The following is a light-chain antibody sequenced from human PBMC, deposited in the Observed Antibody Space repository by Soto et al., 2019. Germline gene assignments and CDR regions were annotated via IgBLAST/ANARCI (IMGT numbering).Light chain of an antibody. V-gene: IGKV1-9*01. CDR2: GAT. CDR3: QQCKSHVS. Sequence: IQLTQSPSSLSASVGERVTITCRASQGISSFLSWYQQEPGKAPKLLISGATTLQSGVPSRFSGSGSGTNSPLTLSSLQPEDFATYYCQQCKSHVSLGQGTRLEIK. CDR1: QGISSF. J-gene: IGKJ5*01.